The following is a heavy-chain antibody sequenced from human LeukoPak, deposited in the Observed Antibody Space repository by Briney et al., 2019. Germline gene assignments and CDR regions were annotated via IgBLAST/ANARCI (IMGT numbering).Heavy chain of an antibody. Sequence: TSVKVSCKASGFTFTSSAMQWVRQARGQRLEWIGWIVVGSGNTNYAQKFQERVTITRDMSTSTAYMELSSLRSEETAVYYCAAVAGSALYYMDVWGKGTTVTISS. J-gene: IGHJ6*03. D-gene: IGHD3-10*01. CDR2: IVVGSGNT. V-gene: IGHV1-58*02. CDR3: AAVAGSALYYMDV. CDR1: GFTFTSSA.